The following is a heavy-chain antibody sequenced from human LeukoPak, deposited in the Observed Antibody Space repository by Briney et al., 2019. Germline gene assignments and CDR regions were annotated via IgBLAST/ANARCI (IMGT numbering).Heavy chain of an antibody. V-gene: IGHV3-30*03. Sequence: GGSLRLSCAASGFTFSSYGMHWVRQAPGKGLEWVAVISYDGSNKYYADSVKGRFTISRDNSKNTLYLQMNSLRDEDTAMYYCARVSTLNYFDYWGQGTLVTVSS. CDR1: GFTFSSYG. J-gene: IGHJ4*02. CDR3: ARVSTLNYFDY. CDR2: ISYDGSNK.